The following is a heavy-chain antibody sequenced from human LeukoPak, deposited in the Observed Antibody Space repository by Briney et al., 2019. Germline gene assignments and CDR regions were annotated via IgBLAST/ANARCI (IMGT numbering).Heavy chain of an antibody. CDR2: INPSGGST. Sequence: ASVKVSCKASGYTFTSYYMHWVRQAPGQGLEWMGIINPSGGSTSYAQKFQGRVTMTRDMSTSTVYMELSSLRSEDTAVYYCARSVVVAATGDYWGQGTLVTVSS. D-gene: IGHD2-15*01. J-gene: IGHJ4*02. CDR3: ARSVVVAATGDY. V-gene: IGHV1-46*01. CDR1: GYTFTSYY.